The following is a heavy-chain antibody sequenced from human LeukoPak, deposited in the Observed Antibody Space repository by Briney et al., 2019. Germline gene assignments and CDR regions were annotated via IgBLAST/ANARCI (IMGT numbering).Heavy chain of an antibody. J-gene: IGHJ5*02. CDR2: ISGSGGST. D-gene: IGHD2-2*01. V-gene: IGHV3-23*01. Sequence: TGGSLRLSCAASGFTFSSYWMHWVRQAPGKGLVWVSAISGSGGSTYYADSVKGRFTISRDNSKNTLYLQMNSLRAEDTAVYYCAKVQDIVVVPAAMNWFDPWGQGTLVTVSS. CDR3: AKVQDIVVVPAAMNWFDP. CDR1: GFTFSSYW.